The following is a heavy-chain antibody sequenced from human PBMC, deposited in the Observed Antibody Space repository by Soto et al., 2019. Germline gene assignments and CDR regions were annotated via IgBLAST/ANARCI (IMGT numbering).Heavy chain of an antibody. V-gene: IGHV1-69*13. CDR1: GGTFSSYS. Sequence: GASVNVSCKSSGGTFSSYSISWGRQAPGQGLEWMGGIIPIFGTANYAQKFQGRVTITADESTSTAYMELSSLRSEDTAVYYCASNPIQLWPDYWGQGTLVTVSS. D-gene: IGHD5-18*01. CDR2: IIPIFGTA. CDR3: ASNPIQLWPDY. J-gene: IGHJ4*02.